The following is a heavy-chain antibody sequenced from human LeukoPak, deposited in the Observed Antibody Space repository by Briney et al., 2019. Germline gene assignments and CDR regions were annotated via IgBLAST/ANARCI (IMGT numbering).Heavy chain of an antibody. V-gene: IGHV2-5*01. CDR2: IYWNDEK. D-gene: IGHD6-13*01. J-gene: IGHJ4*02. CDR1: GFSLSTSTMS. CDR3: ARIVGRAAYFDY. Sequence: SGPTLVKPTQTLTLTCTFSGFSLSTSTMSVGWIRQPPGKALEWLGFIYWNDEKRYSPSLKSRLTITKGTSKNQVVLTMTNMDPVDTATYYCARIVGRAAYFDYWGQGTLVTVSS.